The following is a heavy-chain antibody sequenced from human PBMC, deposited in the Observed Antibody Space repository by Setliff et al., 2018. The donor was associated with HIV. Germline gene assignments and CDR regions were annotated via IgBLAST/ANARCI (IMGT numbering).Heavy chain of an antibody. CDR1: GLSVSGNY. D-gene: IGHD2-2*01. J-gene: IGHJ2*01. Sequence: PGGSLRLSCAASGLSVSGNYMSWVRQAPGKGLEWVAVIYSGGSTYYADSVKGRFTISRDNAKNSLYLQMDSLRAEDTAVYYCARSSLVVPSAKTHYFFDLWGRGTLVTVSS. CDR3: ARSSLVVPSAKTHYFFDL. CDR2: IYSGGST. V-gene: IGHV3-53*01.